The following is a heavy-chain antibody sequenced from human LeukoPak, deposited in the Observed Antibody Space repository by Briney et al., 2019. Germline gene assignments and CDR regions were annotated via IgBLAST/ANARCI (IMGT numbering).Heavy chain of an antibody. CDR1: GFTFSSYG. J-gene: IGHJ5*02. V-gene: IGHV3-30*18. Sequence: GGSLRLSCAASGFTFSSYGMHLVRQAPGKGLEWVAVISYDGSNKYYADSVKGRFTISRDNSKNTLYLQMNSLRAEDTAVYYCAKGDSSGYYSTSNWFDPWGQGTLVTVS. D-gene: IGHD3-22*01. CDR2: ISYDGSNK. CDR3: AKGDSSGYYSTSNWFDP.